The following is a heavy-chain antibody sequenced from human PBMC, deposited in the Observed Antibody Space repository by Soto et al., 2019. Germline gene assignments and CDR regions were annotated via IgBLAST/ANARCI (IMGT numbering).Heavy chain of an antibody. J-gene: IGHJ3*02. CDR1: GGSISSGGYS. Sequence: SETLSLTCAVSGGSISSGGYSWSWIRQPPGKGLEWIGYIYHSGSTYYNPSLKNRVTISVDRSKNQFSLKLSSVTAADTAVYYCALGTSDAFDIWGQGTMVTVSS. CDR2: IYHSGST. CDR3: ALGTSDAFDI. V-gene: IGHV4-30-2*01.